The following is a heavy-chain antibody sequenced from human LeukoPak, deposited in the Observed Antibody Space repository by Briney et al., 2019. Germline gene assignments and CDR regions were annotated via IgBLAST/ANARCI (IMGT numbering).Heavy chain of an antibody. CDR3: ARPLSVTFGGVIDPWFDP. Sequence: ETLSLTCTVSGGSISSTSYYWGWIRQPPGKGLEWIGNIYYSGSTYYNPSLNSRVTISVDTSKNQFSLKLSSVTAADTAVYYCARPLSVTFGGVIDPWFDPWGQGTLVTVSS. CDR1: GGSISSTSYY. V-gene: IGHV4-39*01. D-gene: IGHD3-16*02. J-gene: IGHJ5*02. CDR2: IYYSGST.